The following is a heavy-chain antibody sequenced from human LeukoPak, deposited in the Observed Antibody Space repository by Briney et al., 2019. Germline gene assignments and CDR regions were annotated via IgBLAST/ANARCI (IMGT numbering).Heavy chain of an antibody. D-gene: IGHD6-13*01. J-gene: IGHJ4*02. CDR1: GFYYNNYG. Sequence: MPGGSLRLSCVASGFYYNNYGMNWVRQAPGKGLEWVGRIKSKTDGGTTDYAAPVKGRFTISRDDSKNTLYLQMNSLKTEDTAVYYCTTGDPGKAAAPPGSDYWGQGTLVTVSS. CDR3: TTGDPGKAAAPPGSDY. CDR2: IKSKTDGGTT. V-gene: IGHV3-15*01.